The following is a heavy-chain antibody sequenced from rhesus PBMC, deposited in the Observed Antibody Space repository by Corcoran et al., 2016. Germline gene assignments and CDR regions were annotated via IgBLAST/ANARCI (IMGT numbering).Heavy chain of an antibody. CDR3: VSSYCTGSGCYGYYFDY. V-gene: IGHV4-169*02. J-gene: IGHJ4*01. CDR2: SYGSGIIT. D-gene: IGHD2-21*01. CDR1: GGSISSSY. Sequence: QLQLQESGPGLVKPSETLSVTCAVSGGSISSSYWSWIRQAPGKGMEWIGYSYGSGIITNSNPSLNSRITLSVYTSKNQFSMKLSSVTAADTAVYYWVSSYCTGSGCYGYYFDYWGQGVLVTVSS.